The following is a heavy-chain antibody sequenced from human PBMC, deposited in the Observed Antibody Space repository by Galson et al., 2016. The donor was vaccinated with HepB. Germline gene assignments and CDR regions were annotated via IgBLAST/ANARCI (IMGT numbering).Heavy chain of an antibody. D-gene: IGHD5-18*01. CDR3: AHSKIQLSAFGI. Sequence: PALVKPTQTLTLTCTFSGFSLSTSGVGVGWIRQPPGKALEWLALIYWDDDKRYSPSLKSRLTITKDTSRNQVVLTMTNMDPVDTGTYYCAHSKIQLSAFGIWGQGTMVTVSS. CDR2: IYWDDDK. V-gene: IGHV2-5*02. J-gene: IGHJ3*02. CDR1: GFSLSTSGVG.